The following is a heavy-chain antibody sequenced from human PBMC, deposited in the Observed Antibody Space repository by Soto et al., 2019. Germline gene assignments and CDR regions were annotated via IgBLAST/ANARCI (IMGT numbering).Heavy chain of an antibody. CDR2: ISGYNGHT. Sequence: QVHLEQSGGEVKKPGALVKVSCKASNYTFSGYAISWVRQAPGQGLEWMGWISGYNGHTTYAPKFQGRLTMTTDTSTTTAYMDLRSLGSDDTAIYYCARLLQYFAPDYWGQGTLVTVSS. V-gene: IGHV1-18*01. D-gene: IGHD1-26*01. CDR1: NYTFSGYA. CDR3: ARLLQYFAPDY. J-gene: IGHJ4*02.